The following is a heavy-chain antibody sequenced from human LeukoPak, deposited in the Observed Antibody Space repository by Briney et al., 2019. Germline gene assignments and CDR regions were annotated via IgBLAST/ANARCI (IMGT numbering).Heavy chain of an antibody. CDR1: GFTFSSYA. CDR3: VKDLRGSVAVAGSVDY. J-gene: IGHJ4*02. CDR2: ISSNGGGT. D-gene: IGHD6-19*01. V-gene: IGHV3-64D*06. Sequence: GGSLRLSCSASGFTFSSYAMHWVRQAPGKGLEYVSAISSNGGGTYFADSVKGRFTTSRDNSKNTLFLQMSSLRTEDTAVYYCVKDLRGSVAVAGSVDYWGQGTLVTVSS.